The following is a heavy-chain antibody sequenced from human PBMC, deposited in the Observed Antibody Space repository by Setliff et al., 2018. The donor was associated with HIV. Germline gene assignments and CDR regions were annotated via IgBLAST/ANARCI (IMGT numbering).Heavy chain of an antibody. D-gene: IGHD6-19*01. CDR2: ISSTSSNI. J-gene: IGHJ3*02. CDR3: ARYALAVPGYHNAFDI. CDR1: GFSFSSYG. V-gene: IGHV3-48*01. Sequence: GGSLRLSCAASGFSFSSYGMNWVRQAPGKGLEWVSYISSTSSNIYYVDSVEGRFTISRDNADNSLYLQMNSLRAEETAVYYCARYALAVPGYHNAFDIWGQGTMVTVSS.